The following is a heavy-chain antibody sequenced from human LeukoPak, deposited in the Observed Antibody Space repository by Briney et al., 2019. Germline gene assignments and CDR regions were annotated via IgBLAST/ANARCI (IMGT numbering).Heavy chain of an antibody. CDR1: GGSISSYY. CDR3: ARTPTYYGSATYLDY. Sequence: SETLALTCTVSGGSISSYYWSWIRQPPGKGLEWIGYIYYSGNTNYNPSLKSRVTILVDTSKKQFSLNLRSVTAADTAVYYCARTPTYYGSATYLDYWGQGTLVTVSS. D-gene: IGHD3-10*01. V-gene: IGHV4-59*01. CDR2: IYYSGNT. J-gene: IGHJ4*02.